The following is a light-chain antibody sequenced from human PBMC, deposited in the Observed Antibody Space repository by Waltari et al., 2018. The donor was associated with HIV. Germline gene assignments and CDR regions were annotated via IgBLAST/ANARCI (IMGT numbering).Light chain of an antibody. CDR1: QRINNN. CDR3: QQYNNWPLT. CDR2: GAS. J-gene: IGKJ4*01. V-gene: IGKV3-15*01. Sequence: EIVMTQSPATLSVSPGEKATLSCRGSQRINNNLAWYQQKPGQAPRLLIYGASTRATGIPARFSGSGSGTDFSLTISSLQSEDFALYCCQQYNNWPLTFGGGTKVEIK.